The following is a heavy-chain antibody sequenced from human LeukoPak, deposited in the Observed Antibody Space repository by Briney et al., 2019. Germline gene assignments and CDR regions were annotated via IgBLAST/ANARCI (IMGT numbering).Heavy chain of an antibody. Sequence: ASVKVSCKASGYTLTSFSISWVRQAPGHELEWMGWISAYNGYKDYAQKLQGRVTMTTDTSTNTAYMELRSLRSDDTAVYYCVRGDCSGVSCYLPEYFRHWGQGTLVTVSS. J-gene: IGHJ1*01. CDR2: ISAYNGYK. D-gene: IGHD2-15*01. CDR1: GYTLTSFS. CDR3: VRGDCSGVSCYLPEYFRH. V-gene: IGHV1-18*01.